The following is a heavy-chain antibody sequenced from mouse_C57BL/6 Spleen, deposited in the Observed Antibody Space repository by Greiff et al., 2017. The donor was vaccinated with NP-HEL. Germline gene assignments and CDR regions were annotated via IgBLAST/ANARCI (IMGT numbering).Heavy chain of an antibody. CDR3: ARPKLGDYAMDY. Sequence: VQLQESGPELVKPGASVKISCKASGYAFSSSWMNWVKQRPGKGLEWIGRIYPGDGDTNYNGKFKGKATLTADKSSSTAYMQLSSLTSEDSAVYFCARPKLGDYAMDYWGQGTSVTVSS. CDR2: IYPGDGDT. V-gene: IGHV1-82*01. CDR1: GYAFSSSW. D-gene: IGHD4-1*01. J-gene: IGHJ4*01.